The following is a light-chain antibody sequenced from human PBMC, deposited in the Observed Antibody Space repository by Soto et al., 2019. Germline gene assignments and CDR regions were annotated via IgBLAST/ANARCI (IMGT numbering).Light chain of an antibody. J-gene: IGLJ2*01. Sequence: QPVLTQSPSASASLGASVNLTCTLSSGHSSFAIAWHQQQPEKGPRYFMKLNSDGSHSKGDGIPDRFSGSSSGAERYLTISSLQSEDEADYYCQTWGTGIVVFGGGTKLTVL. CDR3: QTWGTGIVV. V-gene: IGLV4-69*01. CDR2: LNSDGSH. CDR1: SGHSSFA.